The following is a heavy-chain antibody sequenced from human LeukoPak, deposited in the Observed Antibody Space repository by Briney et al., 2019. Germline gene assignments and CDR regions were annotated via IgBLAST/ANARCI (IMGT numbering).Heavy chain of an antibody. V-gene: IGHV4-34*01. CDR1: GGSFSGYY. J-gene: IGHJ4*02. D-gene: IGHD3-9*01. CDR2: INHSGST. CDR3: ASRTKLRYFDWLLPTGDY. Sequence: SESLSLTCAVYGGSFSGYYWSWIRQPPGKGLEWIGEINHSGSTNYNPSLKSRVTISVDTSKNQFSLKLSSVTAADTAVHYCASRTKLRYFDWLLPTGDYWGQGTLVTVSS.